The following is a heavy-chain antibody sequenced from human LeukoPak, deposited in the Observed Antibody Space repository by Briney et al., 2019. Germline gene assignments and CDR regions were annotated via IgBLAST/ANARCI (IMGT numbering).Heavy chain of an antibody. CDR2: IYYSGST. CDR3: AREVECSSTSCYTFTNWFDP. V-gene: IGHV4-31*03. D-gene: IGHD2-2*02. CDR1: GGSISSGGYY. Sequence: SDTLSLTCTVSGGSISSGGYYWSWIRQHPGKGLEWIGYIYYSGSTYYNPSLKSRVTISGDTSKNQFALKLSSVTAADTAVYYWAREVECSSTSCYTFTNWFDPWGQKTLVTVSS. J-gene: IGHJ5*02.